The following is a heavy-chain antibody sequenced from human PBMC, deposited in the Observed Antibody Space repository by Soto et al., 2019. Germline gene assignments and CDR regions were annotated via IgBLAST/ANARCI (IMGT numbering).Heavy chain of an antibody. D-gene: IGHD3-10*01. CDR3: AKASTMVRGVILDYFDY. CDR2: ISGSGGST. V-gene: IGHV3-23*01. CDR1: GFTFSSYA. Sequence: GGSLRLSCSASGFTFSSYAMSWVRQAPGKGLEWVSVISGSGGSTYYADSVKGRFTISRDNSKNTLYLQMNSLRAEDTAVYYCAKASTMVRGVILDYFDYWGQGTLVTVSS. J-gene: IGHJ4*02.